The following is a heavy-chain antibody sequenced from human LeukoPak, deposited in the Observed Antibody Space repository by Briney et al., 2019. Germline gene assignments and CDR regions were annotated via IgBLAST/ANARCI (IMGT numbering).Heavy chain of an antibody. CDR2: IYHSGST. CDR3: ARGYDYYDSSGMFFDY. D-gene: IGHD3-22*01. J-gene: IGHJ4*02. Sequence: PSQTLSLTCAVSGGSISSGGYSWSWIRQPPGKGLEWIGYIYHSGSTYYNPSLKSRVTISVDRSKNQFSLKLSSVTAADTAVYYCARGYDYYDSSGMFFDYWGQGTLVTVSS. CDR1: GGSISSGGYS. V-gene: IGHV4-30-2*01.